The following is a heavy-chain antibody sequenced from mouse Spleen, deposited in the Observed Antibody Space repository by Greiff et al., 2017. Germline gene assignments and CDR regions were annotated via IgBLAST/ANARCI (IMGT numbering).Heavy chain of an antibody. D-gene: IGHD1-1*01. V-gene: IGHV1-15*01. CDR2: IDPETGGT. J-gene: IGHJ1*03. Sequence: VKLMESGAELVRPGASVTLSCKASGYTFTDYEMHWVKQTPVHGLEWIGAIDPETGGTAYNQKFKGKAILTADKSSSTAYMELRSLTSEDSAVYYCTTLYYGSSYGYFDVWGTGTTVTVSS. CDR1: GYTFTDYE. CDR3: TTLYYGSSYGYFDV.